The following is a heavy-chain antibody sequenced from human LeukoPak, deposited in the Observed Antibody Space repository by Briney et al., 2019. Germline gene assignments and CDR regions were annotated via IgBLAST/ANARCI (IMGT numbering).Heavy chain of an antibody. D-gene: IGHD3-16*01. J-gene: IGHJ3*02. CDR1: GYTFTSYY. Sequence: ASVKVSCKASGYTFTSYYMHWVRQAPGQGLEWMGWISVYNGHTNYSQKLQGRVTMTTDTSTSTAYMDLRSLRSEDTAVYYCARAPDPYYYAFDIWGQGTMVTVSS. CDR3: ARAPDPYYYAFDI. CDR2: ISVYNGHT. V-gene: IGHV1-18*04.